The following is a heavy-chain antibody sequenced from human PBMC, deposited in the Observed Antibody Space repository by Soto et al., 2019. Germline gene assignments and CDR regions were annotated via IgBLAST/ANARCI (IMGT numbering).Heavy chain of an antibody. V-gene: IGHV1-69*01. Sequence: QVQLVQSGAEVKKPGSSVKVSCKASGGTFSSYAISWVRQAPGQGLEWMGGIIPIFGTANYAQKFQGRVTITADETTSTADMDLSSLRSEDTAVYYCARGPGRDYDYVWGSYRVSYPFDYWGQGTLVTVSS. CDR1: GGTFSSYA. J-gene: IGHJ4*02. CDR3: ARGPGRDYDYVWGSYRVSYPFDY. CDR2: IIPIFGTA. D-gene: IGHD3-16*02.